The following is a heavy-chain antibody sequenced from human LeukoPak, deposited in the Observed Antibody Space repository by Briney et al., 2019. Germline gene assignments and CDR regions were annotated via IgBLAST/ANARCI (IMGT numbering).Heavy chain of an antibody. D-gene: IGHD5-12*01. J-gene: IGHJ4*02. CDR1: GYTFTGYY. CDR3: AREGGYSGYALDY. V-gene: IGHV1-2*02. CDR2: INPNSGGT. Sequence: ASVKVSCKASGYTFTGYYMHWVRQAPGQGLEWMGWINPNSGGTNYAQKFQGRVTMTRDTSISTAYMELSRLRSDDTAVYYCAREGGYSGYALDYWGQGTLVTVSS.